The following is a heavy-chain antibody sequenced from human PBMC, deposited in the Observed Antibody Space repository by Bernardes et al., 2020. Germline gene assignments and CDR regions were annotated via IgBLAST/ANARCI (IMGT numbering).Heavy chain of an antibody. V-gene: IGHV1-46*01. CDR3: ARDVVVAATGGAFDI. CDR2: INPSGGST. Sequence: ASVKVSCKASGYTFTSYYMHWVRQAPGQGLEWMGIINPSGGSTSYAQKFQGRVTMTRDTSTSTVYMELSSLRSEDTAVYYCARDVVVAATGGAFDIWGQGTMVTVSS. CDR1: GYTFTSYY. D-gene: IGHD2-15*01. J-gene: IGHJ3*02.